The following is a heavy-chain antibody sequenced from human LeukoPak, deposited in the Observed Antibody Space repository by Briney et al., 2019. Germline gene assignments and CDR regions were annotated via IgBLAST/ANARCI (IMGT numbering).Heavy chain of an antibody. V-gene: IGHV4-59*01. CDR2: IHYSGST. J-gene: IGHJ4*02. CDR3: ARLRGNYFPDY. CDR1: GGAMSDYY. D-gene: IGHD4-11*01. Sequence: SETLSLTCTVSGGAMSDYYWTWIRQSPGRRLEWIAYIHYSGSTNYNPSLKSRVTIPVDTSKNQFSLRLNSVTAADTAVYYCARLRGNYFPDYWGQGTLVTVSS.